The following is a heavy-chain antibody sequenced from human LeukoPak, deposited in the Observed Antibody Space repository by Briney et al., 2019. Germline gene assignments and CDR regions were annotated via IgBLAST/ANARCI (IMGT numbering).Heavy chain of an antibody. V-gene: IGHV4-34*01. CDR3: ARGADNPKRVTRYYYGPGRSGRHFDY. CDR2: INHSGST. Sequence: SETLSLTCAVYGGSFSGYYWSWIRQPPGKGLEWIGEINHSGSTNYNPSLKNRVTISVDTSKNQFSLKLSSVTAADTAVYYCARGADNPKRVTRYYYGPGRSGRHFDYWGQGTLVTVSS. J-gene: IGHJ4*02. D-gene: IGHD3-10*01. CDR1: GGSFSGYY.